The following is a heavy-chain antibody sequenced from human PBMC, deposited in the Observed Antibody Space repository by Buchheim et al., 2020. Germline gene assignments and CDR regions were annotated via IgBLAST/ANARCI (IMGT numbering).Heavy chain of an antibody. D-gene: IGHD1-26*01. J-gene: IGHJ4*02. Sequence: QVQLVQSGAEVKKPGASVKVPCKASGYTLTGYYMHWVRQAPGQGLDWMGPINLNSGGTNYAQKFQGRVTLTTDTSISTAYMELSRLRSDDTVVYYCARGGSDQDFDYWGQGTL. CDR1: GYTLTGYY. CDR3: ARGGSDQDFDY. CDR2: INLNSGGT. V-gene: IGHV1-2*05.